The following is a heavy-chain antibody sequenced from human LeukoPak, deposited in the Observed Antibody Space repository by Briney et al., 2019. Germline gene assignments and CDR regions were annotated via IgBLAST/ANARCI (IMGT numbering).Heavy chain of an antibody. D-gene: IGHD6-6*01. CDR1: GGSISNYY. J-gene: IGHJ4*02. CDR2: IYYSGSA. V-gene: IGHV4-59*12. Sequence: SETLSLTCTVSGGSISNYYWNWIRQPPGKGLEWIGYIYYSGSANSNPSLKSRVTISVDTSKNQFFLKLSSVTAADTAVYYCARAGQFISARPISFDYWGQGTLVTVSS. CDR3: ARAGQFISARPISFDY.